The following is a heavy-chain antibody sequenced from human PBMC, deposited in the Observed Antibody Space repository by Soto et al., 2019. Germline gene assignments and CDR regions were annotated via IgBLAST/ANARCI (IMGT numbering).Heavy chain of an antibody. CDR3: ARARGTMVRGVMTGYFDY. V-gene: IGHV4-34*01. CDR2: INHSGST. Sequence: SETLSLTCAVYGGSFSGYYWSWIRQPPGKGLEWIGEINHSGSTNYNPSPKSRGTISVDTSKNQFSLKLSSVTAADTAVYYCARARGTMVRGVMTGYFDYWGQGTLVTVSS. CDR1: GGSFSGYY. D-gene: IGHD3-10*01. J-gene: IGHJ4*02.